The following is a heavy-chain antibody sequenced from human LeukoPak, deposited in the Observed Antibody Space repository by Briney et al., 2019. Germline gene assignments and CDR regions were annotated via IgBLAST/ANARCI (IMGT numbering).Heavy chain of an antibody. D-gene: IGHD3-10*01. V-gene: IGHV1-69*05. CDR3: ARLSYYNHPNDYYFDY. CDR2: IIPIFGTA. Sequence: GASVKVSCKASGGTFGSYAISWVRQAPGQGLEWMGRIIPIFGTANYAQKFQGRLTITTDESTSTAYMELSSLRSEDTAVYYCARLSYYNHPNDYYFDYWGQGTLVTVSS. CDR1: GGTFGSYA. J-gene: IGHJ4*02.